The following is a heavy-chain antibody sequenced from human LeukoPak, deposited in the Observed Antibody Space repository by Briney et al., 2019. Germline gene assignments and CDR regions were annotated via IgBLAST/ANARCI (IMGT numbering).Heavy chain of an antibody. CDR3: ARGQVYYDFWSGYPSKYYYYGMDV. CDR2: IYYSGST. J-gene: IGHJ6*02. D-gene: IGHD3-3*01. Sequence: PSETLSLTCAVYGGSFSGYYWSWIRQPPGKGLEWIGYIYYSGSTNYNPSPKSRVTISVDTSKNQFSLKLSSVTAADTAVYYCARGQVYYDFWSGYPSKYYYYGMDVWGQGTTVTVSS. V-gene: IGHV4-59*08. CDR1: GGSFSGYY.